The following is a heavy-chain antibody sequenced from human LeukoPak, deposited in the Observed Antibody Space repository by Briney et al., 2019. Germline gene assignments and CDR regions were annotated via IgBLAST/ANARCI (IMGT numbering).Heavy chain of an antibody. V-gene: IGHV4-34*01. D-gene: IGHD3-10*01. CDR1: GGPFSGYF. CDR3: ARQRGPSLWVRGGTIDY. Sequence: PSETLSLTCAVSGGPFSGYFWSWIRQSSGKGLEWIGEIHNSGTTNYNPSLKSRVTISVDTSKNQFSLKLSSVTAADTAVYYCARQRGPSLWVRGGTIDYWGQGTLVTVSS. J-gene: IGHJ4*02. CDR2: IHNSGTT.